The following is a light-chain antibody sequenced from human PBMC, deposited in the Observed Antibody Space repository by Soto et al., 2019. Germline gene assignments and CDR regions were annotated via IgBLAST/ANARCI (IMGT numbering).Light chain of an antibody. Sequence: EIVLMQSPGTLSLSPGESATLSCRASQSVSSYLAWFQQKPGQAPRLLIYDASNRATGIPARFSGSGSETDFTLTISSLEPEDFAVYYCQQRASWVTFGQGTRLEIK. J-gene: IGKJ5*01. CDR3: QQRASWVT. CDR1: QSVSSY. CDR2: DAS. V-gene: IGKV3-11*01.